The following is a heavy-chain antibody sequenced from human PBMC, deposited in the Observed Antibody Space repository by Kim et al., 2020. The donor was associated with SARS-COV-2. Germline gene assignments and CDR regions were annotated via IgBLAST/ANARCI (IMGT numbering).Heavy chain of an antibody. CDR3: ARDLLGYSSSWYDYYYYYYGMDV. Sequence: GGSLRLSCAASGFTFSSYWMHWVRQAPGKGLVWVSRINSDGSSTSYADSVKGRFTISRDNAKNTLYLQMNSLRAEDTAVYYCARDLLGYSSSWYDYYYYYYGMDVWGQGTTVTVSS. D-gene: IGHD6-13*01. V-gene: IGHV3-74*01. J-gene: IGHJ6*02. CDR2: INSDGSST. CDR1: GFTFSSYW.